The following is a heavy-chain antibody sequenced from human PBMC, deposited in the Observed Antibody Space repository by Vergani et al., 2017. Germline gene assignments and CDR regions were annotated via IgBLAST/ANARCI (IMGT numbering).Heavy chain of an antibody. CDR1: GGSISSSSYY. CDR2: IYYSGST. CDR3: ATKGGYGDYYYFDY. J-gene: IGHJ4*02. V-gene: IGHV4-31*03. Sequence: QLQLQESGPGLVKPSETLSLTCTVSGGSISSSSYYWGWIRQPPGKGLEWIGYIYYSGSTYYNPSLKSRVTISVDTSKNQFSLKLSSVTAADTAVYYCATKGGYGDYYYFDYWGQGTLVTVSS. D-gene: IGHD4-17*01.